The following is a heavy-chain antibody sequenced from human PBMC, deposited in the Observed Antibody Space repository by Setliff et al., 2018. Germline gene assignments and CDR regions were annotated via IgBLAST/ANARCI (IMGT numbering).Heavy chain of an antibody. J-gene: IGHJ4*02. CDR1: GYTFTNYG. CDR3: ARDAHDYDSSENPIVDY. Sequence: ASVKVSCKASGYTFTNYGITWVRQAPGQGLEWMGWINNYNTNTKYAQKLQGRVTMTTDTSTSTAYMELRSLRSDDTAMYYCARDAHDYDSSENPIVDYWGQGTLVTVSS. D-gene: IGHD3-22*01. V-gene: IGHV1-18*01. CDR2: INNYNTNT.